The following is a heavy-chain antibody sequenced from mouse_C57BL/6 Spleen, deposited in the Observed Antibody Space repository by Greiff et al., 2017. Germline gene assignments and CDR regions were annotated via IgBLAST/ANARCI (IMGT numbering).Heavy chain of an antibody. CDR1: GYTFTSYW. CDR2: IHPNSGST. D-gene: IGHD2-5*01. V-gene: IGHV1-64*01. CDR3: ATAYYSNYNAMDY. Sequence: QVQLQQSGAELVKPGASVKLSCKASGYTFTSYWMHWVKQRPGQGLEWIGMIHPNSGSTNYNEKFKSKATLTVDKSSSKAYMQLSSLTTEDSAVYYCATAYYSNYNAMDYWGQGTSVTVSS. J-gene: IGHJ4*01.